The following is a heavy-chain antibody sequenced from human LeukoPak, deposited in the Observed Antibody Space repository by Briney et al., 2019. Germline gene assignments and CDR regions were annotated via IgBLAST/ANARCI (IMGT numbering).Heavy chain of an antibody. CDR2: INHSGST. CDR1: GGSFSGYY. CDR3: ASPSPRGNYDSSGYYYYFDY. J-gene: IGHJ4*02. D-gene: IGHD3-22*01. V-gene: IGHV4-34*01. Sequence: SETLSLTCAVYGGSFSGYYWSWIRQPPGKGLEWIGEINHSGSTNYNPSLKSRVTISVDTSKHQFSLKLSSVTAADTAVYYCASPSPRGNYDSSGYYYYFDYWGQGTLVTVSS.